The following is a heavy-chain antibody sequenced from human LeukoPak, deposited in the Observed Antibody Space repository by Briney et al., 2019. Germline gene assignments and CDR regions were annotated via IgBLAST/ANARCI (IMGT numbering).Heavy chain of an antibody. J-gene: IGHJ4*02. V-gene: IGHV4-30-2*01. Sequence: SETLSLTCAVSGGSISSGGYSWSWIRQPPGKGLEWIGYIYHSGSTYYNPSLKSRVTISVDTSKNQFSLKLSSVTAADTAVYYCARVMGQYYDFWSGYYKGNSLDYWGQGTLDTVSS. CDR1: GGSISSGGYS. D-gene: IGHD3-3*01. CDR2: IYHSGST. CDR3: ARVMGQYYDFWSGYYKGNSLDY.